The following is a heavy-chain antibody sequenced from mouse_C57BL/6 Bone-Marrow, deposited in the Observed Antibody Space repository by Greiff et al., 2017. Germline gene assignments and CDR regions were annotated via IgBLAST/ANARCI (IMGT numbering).Heavy chain of an antibody. CDR1: GYTFTNYW. J-gene: IGHJ2*01. CDR3: ARYALYGNYDY. D-gene: IGHD2-1*01. V-gene: IGHV1-63*01. Sequence: QVQLQQSGAELVRPGTSVKMSCKASGYTFTNYWIGWAKQRPGHGLEWIGDIYPGGGYTNYNEKFKGKATLTADKSSSTAYMQFSSLTSADSAIYYCARYALYGNYDYWGQGTTLTVSS. CDR2: IYPGGGYT.